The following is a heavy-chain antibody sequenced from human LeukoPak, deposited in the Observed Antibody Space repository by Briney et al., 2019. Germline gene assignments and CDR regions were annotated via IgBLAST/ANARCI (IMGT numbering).Heavy chain of an antibody. CDR1: GFTFSSYA. D-gene: IGHD1-1*01. J-gene: IGHJ4*02. CDR3: AKVVSGGKLERPVEYYFDY. V-gene: IGHV3-23*01. CDR2: ISGSGGST. Sequence: GGSLRLSCAASGFTFSSYAMSWVRQAPGKGLEWVSAISGSGGSTYYADSVKGRFTISRDNSKNTLYLQMNSLRAEDTAVYYCAKVVSGGKLERPVEYYFDYWGQGTLVTVSS.